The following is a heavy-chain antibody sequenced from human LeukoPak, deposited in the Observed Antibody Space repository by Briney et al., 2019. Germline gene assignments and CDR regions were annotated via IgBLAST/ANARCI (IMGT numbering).Heavy chain of an antibody. CDR2: VGHNAAGT. Sequence: GGSLRLSCAASGFTFSDYSMSWVRQAPGKGLEWVAAVGHNAAGTYYADSVKGRFTISRDNSRNTMYLQMNSLTAEDTAVYYCAKACLVATTPGRGMDVWGQGTTVAVSS. V-gene: IGHV3-23*01. D-gene: IGHD5-24*01. J-gene: IGHJ6*02. CDR3: AKACLVATTPGRGMDV. CDR1: GFTFSDYS.